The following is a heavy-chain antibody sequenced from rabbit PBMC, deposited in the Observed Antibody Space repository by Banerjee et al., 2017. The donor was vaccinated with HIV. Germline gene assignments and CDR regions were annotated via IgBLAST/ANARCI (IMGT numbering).Heavy chain of an antibody. CDR2: IGAGST. J-gene: IGHJ6*01. CDR3: ADDSPDDVYAMDL. CDR1: GFSFIGSDW. Sequence: QEQLEESGGDLVKPEGSLTLTCTASGFSFIGSDWICWVRQAPGKGLEWIACIGAGSTYYATWAKGRFTISKTSSTTVTLQMTSLTAADTATYFCADDSPDDVYAMDLWGPGTLVTVS. V-gene: IGHV1S45*01. D-gene: IGHD6-1*01.